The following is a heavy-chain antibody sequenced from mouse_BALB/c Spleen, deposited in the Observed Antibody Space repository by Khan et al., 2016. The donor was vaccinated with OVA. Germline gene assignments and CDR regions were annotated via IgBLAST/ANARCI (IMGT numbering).Heavy chain of an antibody. J-gene: IGHJ2*01. CDR1: GFTFNNYG. CDR3: ATSYFYGYYFDY. Sequence: DVDLVASGGGLVQPGGSRKLSCAASGFTFNNYGMHWVRPAPEKGLEWVAYISGDSNTIYYVDSVKGRFTISRDNPKNTLFLQMTSLMSEDTAMYYCATSYFYGYYFDYWGPGTTLTVS. V-gene: IGHV5-17*02. D-gene: IGHD1-1*01. CDR2: ISGDSNTI.